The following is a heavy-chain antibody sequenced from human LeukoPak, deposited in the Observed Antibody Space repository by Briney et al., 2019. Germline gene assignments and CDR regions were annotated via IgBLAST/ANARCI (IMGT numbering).Heavy chain of an antibody. V-gene: IGHV3-21*01. CDR3: ARDQTHPHYDRAGAGGYYFDY. CDR1: GFTFSSYS. Sequence: GSLRLSCAASGFTFSSYSMNWVRQAPGKGLEWVSSISSSSSYIYYADSVKGRFTISRDNAKNSLYLQMNSLRAEDTAVYYCARDQTHPHYDRAGAGGYYFDYWGQGTLVTVSS. D-gene: IGHD5-12*01. CDR2: ISSSSSYI. J-gene: IGHJ4*02.